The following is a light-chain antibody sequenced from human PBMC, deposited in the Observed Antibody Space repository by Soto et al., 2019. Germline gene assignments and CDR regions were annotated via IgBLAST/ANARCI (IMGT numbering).Light chain of an antibody. V-gene: IGLV2-8*01. J-gene: IGLJ1*01. CDR1: KNDIGVYDF. Sequence: QSVLTQPPSASGSPGQSVTISCTGTKNDIGVYDFVSWYQHHPGKAPRLIIYEVVQRPSGVPDRFSGSKSGNTASLTVSGLQAADEADYFCKSYAGSNTYVFGRGTKVIV. CDR3: KSYAGSNTYV. CDR2: EVV.